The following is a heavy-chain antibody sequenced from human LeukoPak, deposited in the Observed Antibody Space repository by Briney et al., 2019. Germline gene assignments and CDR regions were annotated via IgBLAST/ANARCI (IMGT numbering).Heavy chain of an antibody. Sequence: SETLSPTCTVSGASISSYSWSWIRQSAGKGLEWIGRMYISGSTNSNPSLKSRVTMSVDTSKNQFSLKLSSVTAADTAVYYCARDGPTSVGMDYWGQGTLVTISS. J-gene: IGHJ4*02. V-gene: IGHV4-4*07. CDR3: ARDGPTSVGMDY. D-gene: IGHD4-23*01. CDR1: GASISSYS. CDR2: MYISGST.